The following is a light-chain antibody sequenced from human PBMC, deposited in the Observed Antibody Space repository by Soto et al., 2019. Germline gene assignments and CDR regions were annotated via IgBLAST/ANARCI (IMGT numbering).Light chain of an antibody. CDR1: RSDLGTYNY. Sequence: QSGLAQAAAVAGSSGPAIGISWSGSRSDLGTYNYVSWYQQHPGKVPKLIIFEVTNRPSGVSNRFSGSKSGNTASLTISGLQAEDEADYYCSSYTTSSTRVFGTGTKVTVL. V-gene: IGLV2-14*01. J-gene: IGLJ1*01. CDR2: EVT. CDR3: SSYTTSSTRV.